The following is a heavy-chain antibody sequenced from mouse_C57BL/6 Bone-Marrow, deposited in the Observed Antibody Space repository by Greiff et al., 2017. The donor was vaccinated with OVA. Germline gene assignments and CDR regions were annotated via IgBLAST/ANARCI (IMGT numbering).Heavy chain of an antibody. V-gene: IGHV14-4*01. J-gene: IGHJ3*01. CDR3: TAGRYGFAY. D-gene: IGHD1-1*01. CDR1: GFNIKDDY. Sequence: VQLQQSGAELVRPGASVKLSCTASGFNIKDDYMHWVKQRPEQGLEWIGWIDPENGDTEYASKFQGKATITADTSSNTAYMQLSSLPSEDTAGYYCTAGRYGFAYWGQGTLVTVSA. CDR2: IDPENGDT.